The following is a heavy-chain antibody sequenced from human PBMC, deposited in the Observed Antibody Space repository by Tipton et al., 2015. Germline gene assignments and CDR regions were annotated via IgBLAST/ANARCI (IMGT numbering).Heavy chain of an antibody. D-gene: IGHD4-23*01. CDR3: ARARGRHGGLFDS. CDR2: ISYTDGA. CDR1: GGSVSTSNYY. Sequence: TLSLTCTVSGGSVSTSNYYWSWIRQPPGKGLEWIGYISYTDGAHYNPALKSRVTISVDTSKTQFSLKMSSVTASDTAVYYCARARGRHGGLFDSWGQGILVTVSS. V-gene: IGHV4-61*01. J-gene: IGHJ4*02.